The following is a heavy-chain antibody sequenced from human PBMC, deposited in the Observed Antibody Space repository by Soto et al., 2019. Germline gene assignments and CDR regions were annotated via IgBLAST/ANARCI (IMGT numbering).Heavy chain of an antibody. V-gene: IGHV1-69*01. J-gene: IGHJ4*02. CDR2: IIPLFGKA. CDR3: ARDYGHDCSGGNCYFYF. Sequence: QVQLVQSGAEVQKPGSSVKVSCKASGGTFSTYAINWVRQAPGHGLEWMGGIIPLFGKAKYAQKFQDRVTITADESTSTAHMELRSLRSEDTAVYYCARDYGHDCSGGNCYFYFWGQGTLVTVSS. D-gene: IGHD2-15*01. CDR1: GGTFSTYA.